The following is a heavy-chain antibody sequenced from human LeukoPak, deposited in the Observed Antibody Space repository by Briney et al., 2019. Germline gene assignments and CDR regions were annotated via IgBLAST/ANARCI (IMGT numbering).Heavy chain of an antibody. CDR2: IYTSGST. V-gene: IGHV4-4*07. Sequence: SETLSLTCTVSGGAISSYYWSWIRQPAAKGLEWIGRIYTSGSTNYNPSLKSRVTISVDKSKNQFSLNLSSVTAADMAVYYCARDPGSSYFDYWGQGTLVTVSS. J-gene: IGHJ4*02. CDR3: ARDPGSSYFDY. D-gene: IGHD1-26*01. CDR1: GGAISSYY.